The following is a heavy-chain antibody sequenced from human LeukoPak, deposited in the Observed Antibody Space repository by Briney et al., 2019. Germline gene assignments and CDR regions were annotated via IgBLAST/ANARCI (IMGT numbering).Heavy chain of an antibody. CDR3: ARDPDYGDYI. CDR2: IYHSGST. Sequence: SETLSLTCTVSGGSITSSSYYWGWIRQPPGKGLQWIGSIYHSGSTYYNPSLKSRVTISVDTSKNQFSLKLSSVTAADTAVYYCARDPDYGDYIWGQGTLVTVSS. V-gene: IGHV4-39*07. D-gene: IGHD4-17*01. CDR1: GGSITSSSYY. J-gene: IGHJ4*02.